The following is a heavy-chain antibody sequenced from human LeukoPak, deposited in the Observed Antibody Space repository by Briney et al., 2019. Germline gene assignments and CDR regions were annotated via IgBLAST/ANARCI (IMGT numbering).Heavy chain of an antibody. CDR1: GFTFSTYA. CDR2: LIDSGTST. V-gene: IGHV3-23*01. J-gene: IGHJ4*02. CDR3: AKQVAAPSPIDY. D-gene: IGHD5-12*01. Sequence: GGSLRLSCAASGFTFSTYAMSWVRQAPGKGLEWLSALIDSGTSTFYADSVKGRFTISRDNSSNTLYLQMDSLRAEDTAVYYCAKQVAAPSPIDYWGQGTLVTVSS.